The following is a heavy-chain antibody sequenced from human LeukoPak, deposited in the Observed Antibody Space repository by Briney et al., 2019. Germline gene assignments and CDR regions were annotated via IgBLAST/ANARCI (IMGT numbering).Heavy chain of an antibody. D-gene: IGHD3-10*01. CDR3: ARASTPAVPGESVYFDY. J-gene: IGHJ4*02. Sequence: PSETLSLTCAVSGGSISSSNWWSWVRQPPGKGLEWIGEIYHSGSTNYNPSLKSRVTISVDKSKNQFSLKLSSMTAADTAVYYCARASTPAVPGESVYFDYWGQGTLVTVSS. CDR1: GGSISSSNW. V-gene: IGHV4-4*02. CDR2: IYHSGST.